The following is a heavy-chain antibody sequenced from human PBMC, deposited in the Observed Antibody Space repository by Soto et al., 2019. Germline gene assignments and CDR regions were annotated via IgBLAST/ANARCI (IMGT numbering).Heavy chain of an antibody. CDR2: ISFNGINT. Sequence: GSLRLSCAASGFPFSDYAMHWVRQTPGRGPEWLALISFNGINTYYADSVKGRFTISRDNSGNTLELQMNSLRAEDTALYYCAKGPPVGANSWYFDPWGQGTLVTVSS. CDR1: GFPFSDYA. CDR3: AKGPPVGANSWYFDP. J-gene: IGHJ5*02. V-gene: IGHV3-30-3*01. D-gene: IGHD1-26*01.